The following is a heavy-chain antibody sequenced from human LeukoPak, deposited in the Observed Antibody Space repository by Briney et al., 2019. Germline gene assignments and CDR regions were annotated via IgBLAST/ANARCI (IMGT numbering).Heavy chain of an antibody. V-gene: IGHV4-34*01. D-gene: IGHD3-10*01. CDR2: INHSGST. Sequence: SETLSLTCAVYGGSFSGYYWSWIRQPPGKGLEWIGEINHSGSTNYNPSLKSRVTTSVDTSKNQFSLKLSSVTAADTAVYYCARHPPLLWFKFDPWGQGTLVTVSS. CDR3: ARHPPLLWFKFDP. J-gene: IGHJ5*02. CDR1: GGSFSGYY.